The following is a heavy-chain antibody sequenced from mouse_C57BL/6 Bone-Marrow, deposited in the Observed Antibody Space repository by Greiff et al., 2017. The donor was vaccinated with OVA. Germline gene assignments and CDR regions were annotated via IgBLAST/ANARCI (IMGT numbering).Heavy chain of an antibody. Sequence: EVQLQQSGPELVKPGASVKMSCKASGYTFTDYNMHWVKQSHGKSLEWIGYINPNNGGTSYNQKFKGKATLTVNKSSSTAYMELRSLTSEDSAVDNCARYYDYGDYFDYWGQGTTLTVSS. V-gene: IGHV1-22*01. J-gene: IGHJ2*01. CDR3: ARYYDYGDYFDY. CDR2: INPNNGGT. D-gene: IGHD2-4*01. CDR1: GYTFTDYN.